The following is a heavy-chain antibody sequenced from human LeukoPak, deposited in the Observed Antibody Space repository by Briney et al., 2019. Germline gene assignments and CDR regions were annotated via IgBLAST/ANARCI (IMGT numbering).Heavy chain of an antibody. CDR3: ARGWGSEPEGY. J-gene: IGHJ4*02. CDR1: GFTFSSYN. Sequence: PGGSLRLSCAASGFTFSSYNMNWVRQAPGQGLEWVSSITSGSSYIYYADSVKGRFTISRDNAKNSLYLQMNSLRAEDTAVYYCARGWGSEPEGYWGQGTLVTVSS. V-gene: IGHV3-21*01. CDR2: ITSGSSYI. D-gene: IGHD1-14*01.